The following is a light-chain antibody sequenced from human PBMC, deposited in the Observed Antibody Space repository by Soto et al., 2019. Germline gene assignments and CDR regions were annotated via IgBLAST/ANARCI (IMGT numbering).Light chain of an antibody. CDR2: EVS. CDR1: SSGVGADNY. J-gene: IGLJ2*01. Sequence: QSALTQPASVSGSPGQSVTISCTGTSSGVGADNYVSWYQQHPGKAPKLMIYEVSNRPSGVPNRFSGSKSGNTASLTISGLQPEDEADYYCSSYRSRTILFGGGTKLTVL. V-gene: IGLV2-14*01. CDR3: SSYRSRTIL.